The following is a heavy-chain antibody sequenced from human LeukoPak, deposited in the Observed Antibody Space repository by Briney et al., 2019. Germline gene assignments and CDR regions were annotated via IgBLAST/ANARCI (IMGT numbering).Heavy chain of an antibody. V-gene: IGHV3-21*01. D-gene: IGHD6-19*01. CDR1: GFTFSSYS. CDR2: ISSSSSYI. J-gene: IGHJ4*02. Sequence: GGSLRLSCAASGFTFSSYSMNWVRQAPGKGLEWVSSISSSSSYIYYADSVKGRFTISRDNAKNSLYLQMSSLRAEDTAVYYCASGSGSGWSEDYWGQGTLVTVSS. CDR3: ASGSGSGWSEDY.